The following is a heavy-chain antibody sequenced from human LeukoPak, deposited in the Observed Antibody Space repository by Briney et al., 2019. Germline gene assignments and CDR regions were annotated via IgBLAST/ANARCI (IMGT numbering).Heavy chain of an antibody. Sequence: GGSLRLSCAASGFTFSSYWMSWVRQAPGKGLEWVANIKQDGSEKYYVDSVKGRFTISRDNAKNSLYLQMNSLRAEDTAVYYCARESRDCSSTSCPTGIAVAGMDYWGQGTLVTVSS. J-gene: IGHJ4*02. V-gene: IGHV3-7*01. CDR2: IKQDGSEK. D-gene: IGHD2-2*01. CDR3: ARESRDCSSTSCPTGIAVAGMDY. CDR1: GFTFSSYW.